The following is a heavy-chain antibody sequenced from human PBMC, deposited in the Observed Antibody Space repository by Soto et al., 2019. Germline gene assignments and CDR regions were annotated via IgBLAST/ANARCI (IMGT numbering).Heavy chain of an antibody. CDR3: ARRHGLGYCSSTSCPLDY. CDR2: INPSGGST. J-gene: IGHJ4*02. CDR1: VYTFTSYF. V-gene: IGHV1-46*01. D-gene: IGHD2-2*01. Sequence: ASVKVSCKASVYTFTSYFMHWVRQAPGQGLEWMGIINPSGGSTSYAQKFQGRVTMTRDTSTSTVYMELSSLRSEDTAVYYCARRHGLGYCSSTSCPLDYWGQGTLVTVSS.